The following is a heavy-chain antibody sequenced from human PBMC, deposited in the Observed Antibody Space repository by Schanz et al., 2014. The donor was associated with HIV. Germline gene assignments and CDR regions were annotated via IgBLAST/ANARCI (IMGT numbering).Heavy chain of an antibody. Sequence: QVQLVESGGGVVQPGRSLRLSCAASGFTFSSYGMHWVRQAPGKGLEWVAVISYDGSNEYYGDSVKGRFTISRDNSKNTLYLQMNSLRREDTAVYYCAKGQRGVVRGDIDYWGQGTLVTVSS. J-gene: IGHJ4*02. CDR1: GFTFSSYG. V-gene: IGHV3-30*18. D-gene: IGHD3-10*01. CDR2: ISYDGSNE. CDR3: AKGQRGVVRGDIDY.